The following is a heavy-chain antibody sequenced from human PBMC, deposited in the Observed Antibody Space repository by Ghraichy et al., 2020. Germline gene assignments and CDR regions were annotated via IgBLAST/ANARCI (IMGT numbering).Heavy chain of an antibody. J-gene: IGHJ3*02. CDR3: ASWGRTRPYFI. CDR1: GGSFSGYY. D-gene: IGHD3-16*01. Sequence: SQTLSLTCAVYGGSFSGYYWSWIRQPPGKGLEWIGEINHRGSTNYNPSLKSRVTISVDTSKNQFSLKLSSVTAADTAVYYCASWGRTRPYFIWGQGTMVTVSS. V-gene: IGHV4-34*01. CDR2: INHRGST.